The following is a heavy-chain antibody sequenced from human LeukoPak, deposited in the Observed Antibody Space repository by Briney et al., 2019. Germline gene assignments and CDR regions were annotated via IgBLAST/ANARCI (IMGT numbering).Heavy chain of an antibody. D-gene: IGHD2-2*01. CDR3: ARGRVVPAAMGRKKYYGMDV. CDR2: INPRGST. Sequence: TSETLSLTCAVYGGSFSGYYWSWVRQPAGKGLEWIGEINPRGSTNLNPSLKSRVTISVDTSKNQFSLNLSSVTAADTAVYYCARGRVVPAAMGRKKYYGMDVWGQGTTVTVSS. CDR1: GGSFSGYY. V-gene: IGHV4-34*01. J-gene: IGHJ6*02.